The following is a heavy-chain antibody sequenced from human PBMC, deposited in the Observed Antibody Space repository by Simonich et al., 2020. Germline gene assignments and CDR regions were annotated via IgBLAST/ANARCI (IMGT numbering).Heavy chain of an antibody. CDR2: INHSGRT. Sequence: QVQLQQWGAGLLKPSETLSLTCAVYGGSFSGYYWSWIRQPPGKGLEWIGEINHSGRTTYNPSPRSRVTISVATSKNQCALELGSGTAADTAVYYCARCGLVNYDILTGYHNWFDPWGQGTLVTVSS. V-gene: IGHV4-34*01. D-gene: IGHD3-9*01. CDR3: ARCGLVNYDILTGYHNWFDP. J-gene: IGHJ5*02. CDR1: GGSFSGYY.